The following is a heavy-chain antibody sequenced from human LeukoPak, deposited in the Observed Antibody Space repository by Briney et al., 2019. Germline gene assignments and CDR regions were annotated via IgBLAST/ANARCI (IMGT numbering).Heavy chain of an antibody. CDR2: IYYSGST. CDR3: ARRRGGWYLVYFDY. V-gene: IGHV4-39*07. CDR1: GGSISSSSYY. D-gene: IGHD6-19*01. Sequence: KPSETLSLTCTVSGGSISSSSYYWGWIRQPPGKGLEWIGSIYYSGSTYYNPSLKSRVTISVDTSKNQFSLKLSSVTAADTAVYYCARRRGGWYLVYFDYWGQGTLVTVSS. J-gene: IGHJ4*02.